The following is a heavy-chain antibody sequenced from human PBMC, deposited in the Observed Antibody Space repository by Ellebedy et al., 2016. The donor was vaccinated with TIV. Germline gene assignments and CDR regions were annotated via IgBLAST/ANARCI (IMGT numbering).Heavy chain of an antibody. Sequence: ASVKVSXXASGYTFTSYGISWVRQAPGQGLEWMGWISAYNGNTNYAQKLQGRVTMTTDTSTSTAYMELRSLRSDDTAVYYCARDSWEWLVDYWGQGTLVTVSS. V-gene: IGHV1-18*01. CDR3: ARDSWEWLVDY. J-gene: IGHJ4*02. CDR1: GYTFTSYG. D-gene: IGHD3-3*01. CDR2: ISAYNGNT.